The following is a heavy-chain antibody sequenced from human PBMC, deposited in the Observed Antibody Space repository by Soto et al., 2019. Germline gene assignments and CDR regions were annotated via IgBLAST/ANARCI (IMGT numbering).Heavy chain of an antibody. Sequence: PSETLSLTCTVSGGSISSYYWSWIRQPPGKGLEWIGYIYYSGSTNYNPSLKSRVTISVDTSKNQFSLKLSSVTAADTAVYYCARTRFLEWLSFSGSTDYYVDYWGQGTLVTVSS. CDR1: GGSISSYY. CDR2: IYYSGST. V-gene: IGHV4-59*01. CDR3: ARTRFLEWLSFSGSTDYYVDY. J-gene: IGHJ4*02. D-gene: IGHD3-3*01.